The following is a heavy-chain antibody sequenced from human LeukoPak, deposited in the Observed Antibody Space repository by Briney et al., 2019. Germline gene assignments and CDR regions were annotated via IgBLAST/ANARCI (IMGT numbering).Heavy chain of an antibody. CDR1: GFTFSNYW. J-gene: IGHJ4*02. D-gene: IGHD3-22*01. CDR3: VRLWDSSGFFGY. CDR2: IQKDGSEK. Sequence: PGGSLRLSCLASGFTFSNYWMSSVRQAPGKGLEWVSNIQKDGSEKHYVASVGGRFTISRDNAENSLFLQLNSLRVGDTAVYYCVRLWDSSGFFGYWGQGAVVTVSS. V-gene: IGHV3-7*01.